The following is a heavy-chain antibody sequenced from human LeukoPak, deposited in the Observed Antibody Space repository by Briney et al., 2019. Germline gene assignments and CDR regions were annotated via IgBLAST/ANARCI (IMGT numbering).Heavy chain of an antibody. Sequence: SEALSLTCAVSGGSISSSNWWSWVRPPPGKGLGWIGEIYHSGSTNYNPSLKSRVTISVDKSKNQFSLKLSSVTAADTAVYYCASYFSGYSYGYGNYWGQGTLVTVSS. CDR1: GGSISSSNW. J-gene: IGHJ4*02. CDR3: ASYFSGYSYGYGNY. D-gene: IGHD5-18*01. CDR2: IYHSGST. V-gene: IGHV4-4*02.